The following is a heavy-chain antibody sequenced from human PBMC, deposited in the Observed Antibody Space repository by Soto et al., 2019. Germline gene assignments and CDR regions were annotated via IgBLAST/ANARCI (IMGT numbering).Heavy chain of an antibody. Sequence: QVHLVQSGAEVKKPGASVWISYKASGYTFTDYAIHWVRQAPGQTFEWMGWIKAVNYNTQYSERFMGIVSLTRDTCANTAYMEVSSLKPEDTAVYYCKRKAFDAMDVWGQGTTVTV. CDR2: IKAVNYNT. CDR1: GYTFTDYA. CDR3: KRKAFDAMDV. J-gene: IGHJ6*02. D-gene: IGHD3-3*02. V-gene: IGHV1-3*01.